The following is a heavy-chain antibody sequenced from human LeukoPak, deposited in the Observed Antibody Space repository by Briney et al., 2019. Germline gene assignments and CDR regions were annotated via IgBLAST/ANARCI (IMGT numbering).Heavy chain of an antibody. CDR2: IYWNDDK. CDR3: AQTPAPPYYFDY. CDR1: GFSLSTSGVG. Sequence: SGPTLVKPTQTLTLTCTFSGFSLSTSGVGVGWIRQPPGKALEWLALIYWNDDKRYSPSQKSRLTITKDTSKNQVVLTMTNMDPVDTATYYCAQTPAPPYYFDYWGQGTLVTVSS. V-gene: IGHV2-5*01. J-gene: IGHJ4*02.